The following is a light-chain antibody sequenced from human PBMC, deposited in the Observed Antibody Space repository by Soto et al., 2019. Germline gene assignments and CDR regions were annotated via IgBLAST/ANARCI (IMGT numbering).Light chain of an antibody. Sequence: QAVVTQEPSLTVSPGGTVTLTCGSSTGAVTSGHYPYWFQQKPGQAPRTLIYDTRNKHPWTPARFSGSLPGGKAALTLSGAQPEDEADYYFLLSSSGAPEVFGTGTKLTLL. CDR3: LLSSSGAPEV. V-gene: IGLV7-46*01. CDR1: TGAVTSGHY. CDR2: DTR. J-gene: IGLJ1*01.